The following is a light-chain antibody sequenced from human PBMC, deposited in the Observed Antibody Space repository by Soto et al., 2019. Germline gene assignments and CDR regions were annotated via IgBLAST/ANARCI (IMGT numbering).Light chain of an antibody. J-gene: IGLJ3*02. CDR3: SSFASSNTWV. V-gene: IGLV2-8*01. CDR2: EVT. CDR1: SSDVGAYNY. Sequence: QSALTQPPSASGSPGQSVTISCTGTSSDVGAYNYVSWYQQHAGKAPKLVIYEVTKRPSGVPDRFSGSKSANTASLPVAGLQAEYEDDYYCSSFASSNTWVFGGGTKVTVL.